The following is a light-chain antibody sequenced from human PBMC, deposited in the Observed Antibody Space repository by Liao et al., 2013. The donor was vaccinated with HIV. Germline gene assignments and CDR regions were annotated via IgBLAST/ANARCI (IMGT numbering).Light chain of an antibody. CDR1: KLGDKY. CDR3: HVWESSPNRGV. J-gene: IGLJ3*02. Sequence: SYELTQPPSVSVSPGQTASITCSGDKLGDKYACWYQQKPGQSPVLVIYQDSKRPSGIPERFSGSNSGNTATLTISRVEAGDEADYYCHVWESSPNRGVFGGGTKLTVL. CDR2: QDS. V-gene: IGLV3-1*01.